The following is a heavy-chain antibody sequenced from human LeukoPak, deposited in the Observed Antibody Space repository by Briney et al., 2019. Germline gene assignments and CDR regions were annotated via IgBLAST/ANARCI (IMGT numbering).Heavy chain of an antibody. Sequence: SRTLSLSCTVSGASISAYDRSWIRQPPGKGLEWVGYICTSGSTNTTPSPTSLVTISADTSKTQFSLKVSSVTAAHPAAYYGARRGRHSFKHWGQGTLATVSS. D-gene: IGHD3-10*01. V-gene: IGHV4-4*09. CDR1: GASISAYD. CDR2: ICTSGST. J-gene: IGHJ1*01. CDR3: ARRGRHSFKH.